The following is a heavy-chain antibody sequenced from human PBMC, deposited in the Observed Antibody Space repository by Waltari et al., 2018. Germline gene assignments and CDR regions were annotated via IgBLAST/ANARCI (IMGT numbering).Heavy chain of an antibody. CDR1: GYSISSGYY. D-gene: IGHD1-26*01. Sequence: QVQLQESGPGLVKPSETLSLTCAVSGYSISSGYYWGWIRQPPGKGLEWIGSIYHSGSTYYNPSLKSRVTISVDTSKNQFSLQLNSVTPEDTAVYYCARGPSGSYYSWGQGTLVTVSS. CDR2: IYHSGST. V-gene: IGHV4-38-2*01. CDR3: ARGPSGSYYS. J-gene: IGHJ4*02.